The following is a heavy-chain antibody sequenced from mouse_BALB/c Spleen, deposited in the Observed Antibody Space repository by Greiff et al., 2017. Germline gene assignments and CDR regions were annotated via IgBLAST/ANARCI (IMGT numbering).Heavy chain of an antibody. CDR2: INPSTGYT. D-gene: IGHD6-2*01. J-gene: IGHJ2*01. V-gene: IGHV1-7*01. Sequence: LEESGAELAKPGASVKMSCKASGYTFTSYWMHWVKQRPGQGLEWIGYINPSTGYTEYNQKFKDKATLTADKSSSTAYMQLSSLTSEDSAVYYCARVVSFDYWGQGTTLTVSS. CDR1: GYTFTSYW. CDR3: ARVVSFDY.